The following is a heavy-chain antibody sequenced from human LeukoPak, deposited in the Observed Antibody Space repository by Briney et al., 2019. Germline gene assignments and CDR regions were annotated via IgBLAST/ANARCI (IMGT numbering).Heavy chain of an antibody. CDR1: GFTVSSNY. CDR3: AGNIAVAGTGFDY. Sequence: GGSLRLSCAASGFTVSSNYMSWVRQAPGKGLEWVSSISSSSSYIYYADSVKGRFTISRDNAKNSLYLQMNSLRAEDTAVYYCAGNIAVAGTGFDYWGQGTLVTVSS. J-gene: IGHJ4*02. CDR2: ISSSSSYI. V-gene: IGHV3-21*01. D-gene: IGHD6-19*01.